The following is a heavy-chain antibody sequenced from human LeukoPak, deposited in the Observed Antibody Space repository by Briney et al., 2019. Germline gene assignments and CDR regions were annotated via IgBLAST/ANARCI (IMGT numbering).Heavy chain of an antibody. CDR1: GFTFSSYA. D-gene: IGHD3-22*01. CDR2: ISGSGGST. Sequence: GGSLRLSCAASGFTFSSYAMSWVRQAPGKGLEWVSAISGSGGSTYYAGSVKGRFTISRDNSKNTLYLQMNSLRAEDAAVYYCANDYYDSSGGWAFDIWGQGTMVTVSS. V-gene: IGHV3-23*01. CDR3: ANDYYDSSGGWAFDI. J-gene: IGHJ3*02.